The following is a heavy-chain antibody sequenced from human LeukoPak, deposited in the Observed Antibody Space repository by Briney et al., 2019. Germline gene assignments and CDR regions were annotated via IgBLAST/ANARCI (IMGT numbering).Heavy chain of an antibody. CDR2: INHSGST. D-gene: IGHD6-19*01. CDR1: GGSISSSSYY. J-gene: IGHJ4*02. Sequence: SETLSLTCTVSGGSISSSSYYWDWIRQPPGKGLEWIGEINHSGSTNYNPSLKSRVTISVDTSKNQFSPKLSSVTAADTAVYYCARGKGSGWTFDYWGQGTLVTVSS. V-gene: IGHV4-39*07. CDR3: ARGKGSGWTFDY.